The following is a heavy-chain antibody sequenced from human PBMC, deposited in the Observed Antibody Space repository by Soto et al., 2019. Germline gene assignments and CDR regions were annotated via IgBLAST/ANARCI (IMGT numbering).Heavy chain of an antibody. CDR3: AREGGRYGEADYFDY. D-gene: IGHD4-17*01. V-gene: IGHV3-33*01. Sequence: GGSLRLSCAASGFTFSSYGMHWVRQAPGKGLEWVAVIWYDGSNKYYADSVKGRFTISRDNSKNTLYLQMNSLRAEDTAVYYCAREGGRYGEADYFDYWGQGTLVTVSS. J-gene: IGHJ4*02. CDR1: GFTFSSYG. CDR2: IWYDGSNK.